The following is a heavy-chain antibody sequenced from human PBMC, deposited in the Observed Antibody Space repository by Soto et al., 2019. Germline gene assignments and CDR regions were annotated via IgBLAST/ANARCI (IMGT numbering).Heavy chain of an antibody. J-gene: IGHJ5*02. CDR3: ARRSPSSSRLGWLDP. D-gene: IGHD2-2*01. CDR1: GYTFISYY. V-gene: IGHV1-46*01. Sequence: ASVKVSCKTSGYTFISYYVHWVRQAPGHGLEYMGMINPRDGAARYAQNFQGRVTVTRDMSTSTVDMELTGLRSEDTAVYYCARRSPSSSRLGWLDPWGQGTQVTVSS. CDR2: INPRDGAA.